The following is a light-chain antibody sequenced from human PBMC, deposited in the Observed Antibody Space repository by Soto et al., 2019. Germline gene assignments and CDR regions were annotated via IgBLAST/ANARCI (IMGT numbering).Light chain of an antibody. CDR1: SSNVGGYNY. J-gene: IGLJ2*01. V-gene: IGLV2-14*01. Sequence: QSALTQPASVSGSPGQRITISCTGTSSNVGGYNYVSWYQQHPGKAPKLMIYEVNKRPSGVSNRFSGSKSGNTASLTITGLQAEDEADYYCTSYTSSSTLVVFGGGTKLTVL. CDR2: EVN. CDR3: TSYTSSSTLVV.